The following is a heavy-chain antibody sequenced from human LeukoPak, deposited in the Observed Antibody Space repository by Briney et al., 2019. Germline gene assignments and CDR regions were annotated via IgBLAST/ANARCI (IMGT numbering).Heavy chain of an antibody. CDR3: ARDRPIVGGYYYYGMDV. D-gene: IGHD1-26*01. V-gene: IGHV3-11*01. J-gene: IGHJ6*02. Sequence: GGSLRLSCAAAGFTFSDYYMSWIRQAPVKGQDWVSYINSSGSTIYDADSLKGGCTTSRDNAKNSLYLQMNSLRAEDTAVYYCARDRPIVGGYYYYGMDVWGQGTTVTVSS. CDR1: GFTFSDYY. CDR2: INSSGSTI.